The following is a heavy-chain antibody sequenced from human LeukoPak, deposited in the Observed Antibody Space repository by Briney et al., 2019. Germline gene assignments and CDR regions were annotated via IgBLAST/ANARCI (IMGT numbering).Heavy chain of an antibody. CDR3: AKHGDTAMWLDY. Sequence: PGGSLRLSCAVSGFTFSNYVMSWVRQAPGKGLEWVSGISGSGGSIYYADSVKGRFTISRDSSKNTLNLQMNSLRAEDTAVYYCAKHGDTAMWLDYWGQGTLVTVSS. CDR2: ISGSGGSI. D-gene: IGHD5-18*01. V-gene: IGHV3-23*01. J-gene: IGHJ4*02. CDR1: GFTFSNYV.